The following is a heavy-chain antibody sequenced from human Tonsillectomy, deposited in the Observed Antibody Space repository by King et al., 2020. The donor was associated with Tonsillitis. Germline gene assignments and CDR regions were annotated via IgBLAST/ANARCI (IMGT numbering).Heavy chain of an antibody. D-gene: IGHD3-22*01. V-gene: IGHV1-69*06. J-gene: IGHJ4*02. CDR1: GGTFSSYA. CDR2: IIPLIGTP. Sequence: QLVQSGAEVKKPGSSVKVSCKASGGTFSSYAISWVRQAPGQGLEWMGGIIPLIGTPNYAQKFQGRVTITADKSTSTGYMELSSLRSEDTAFYYCARNYYDSSGYLNKAVDYWGQGTLVTVSS. CDR3: ARNYYDSSGYLNKAVDY.